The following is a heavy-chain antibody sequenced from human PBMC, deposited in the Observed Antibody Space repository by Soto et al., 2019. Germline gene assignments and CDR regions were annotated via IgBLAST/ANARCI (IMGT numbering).Heavy chain of an antibody. Sequence: ASVKVSCKASGYTFTGYYIHWVRQAPGQGLEWMGWINPNSGGTNYAQNFQGRVTMTRDTSISTAYMELSRLRSDDTAVYYCARLGYSSGWTDDYWGQGTLVTVYS. CDR1: GYTFTGYY. V-gene: IGHV1-2*02. J-gene: IGHJ4*02. D-gene: IGHD6-19*01. CDR2: INPNSGGT. CDR3: ARLGYSSGWTDDY.